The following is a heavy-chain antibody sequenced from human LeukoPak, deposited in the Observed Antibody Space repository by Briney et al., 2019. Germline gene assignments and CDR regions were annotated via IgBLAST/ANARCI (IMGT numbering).Heavy chain of an antibody. V-gene: IGHV1-69*13. CDR1: GGTFSSYA. D-gene: IGHD3-22*01. CDR2: IIPIFGTA. CDR3: ASSEYYYDSSGSGGMDV. J-gene: IGHJ6*02. Sequence: GASVKVSCKASGGTFSSYAISWVRQAPRQGLEWMGGIIPIFGTANYAQKFQGRVTITADESTSTAYMELSSLRSEDTAVYYCASSEYYYDSSGSGGMDVWGQGTTVTVSS.